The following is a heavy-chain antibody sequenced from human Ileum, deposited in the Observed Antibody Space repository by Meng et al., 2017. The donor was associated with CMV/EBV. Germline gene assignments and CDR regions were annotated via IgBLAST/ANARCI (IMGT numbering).Heavy chain of an antibody. CDR3: ARVMLEGENYDFWSGYARRLHYYYYYGMDV. CDR1: GFTFSSYW. CDR2: INSDGSST. D-gene: IGHD3-3*01. V-gene: IGHV3-74*01. J-gene: IGHJ6*02. Sequence: GRSLRLSCAASGFTFSSYWMHWVRQAPGKGLVWVSRINSDGSSTSYADSVKGRFTISRDNAKNTLYLQMNSLRAEDTAVYYCARVMLEGENYDFWSGYARRLHYYYYYGMDVWGQGTTVTVSS.